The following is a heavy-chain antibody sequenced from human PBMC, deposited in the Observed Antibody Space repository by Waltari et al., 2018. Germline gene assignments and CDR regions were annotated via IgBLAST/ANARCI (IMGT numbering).Heavy chain of an antibody. J-gene: IGHJ3*02. CDR2: IWDDGSNK. CDR3: ARGDGGSGLGASDI. D-gene: IGHD3-3*01. V-gene: IGHV3-33*01. CDR1: GFTFTNHG. Sequence: QVQLVESGGGVVQSGRSLRLSCVGSGFTFTNHGMNWVRQAPGKGLGWVAFIWDDGSNKKYVDAVKDRFTISRDNSKNTMYLEMNRLRAEDTAVYFCARGDGGSGLGASDIWGQGTMVTVSS.